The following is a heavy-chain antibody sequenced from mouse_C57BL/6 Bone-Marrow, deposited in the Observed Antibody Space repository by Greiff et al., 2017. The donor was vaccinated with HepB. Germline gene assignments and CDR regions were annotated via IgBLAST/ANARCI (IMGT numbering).Heavy chain of an antibody. J-gene: IGHJ3*01. CDR1: GFTFSSYA. Sequence: EVKVVESGGGLVKPGGSLKLSCAASGFTFSSYAMSWVRQTPEKRLEWVATISDGGSYTYYPDNVKGRFPISRDNAKNNLYLQMSHLKSEDTAMYYCASYYDYDWFAYWGQGTLVTVSA. D-gene: IGHD2-4*01. CDR3: ASYYDYDWFAY. CDR2: ISDGGSYT. V-gene: IGHV5-4*03.